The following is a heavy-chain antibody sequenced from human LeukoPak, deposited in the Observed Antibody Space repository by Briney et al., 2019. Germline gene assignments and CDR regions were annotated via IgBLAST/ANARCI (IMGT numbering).Heavy chain of an antibody. V-gene: IGHV4-34*01. J-gene: IGHJ4*02. CDR2: INHSGST. CDR1: GGSISSYY. D-gene: IGHD3-22*01. CDR3: ARGPDYDSSGYYWL. Sequence: SETLSLTCTVSGGSISSYYWSWIRQPPGKGLEWIGEINHSGSTNYNPSLKSRVTISVDTSKNQFSLKLSSVTAADTAVYYCARGPDYDSSGYYWLWGQGTLVTVSS.